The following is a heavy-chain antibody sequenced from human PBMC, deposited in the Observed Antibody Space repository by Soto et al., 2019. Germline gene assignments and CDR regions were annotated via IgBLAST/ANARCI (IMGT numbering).Heavy chain of an antibody. CDR3: ARIIVVVPAAPCYYYGMDV. V-gene: IGHV2-70*01. CDR1: GFSLSTSGMC. Sequence: GSGPTLVNPTQTLTLTCTFSGFSLSTSGMCVSWIRQPPGKALEWLALIDWDDDKYHSTSLKTRLTISKDTSKNQVVLTMTNMDPVDTATYYCARIIVVVPAAPCYYYGMDVWGQGTTVTVSS. CDR2: IDWDDDK. J-gene: IGHJ6*02. D-gene: IGHD2-2*01.